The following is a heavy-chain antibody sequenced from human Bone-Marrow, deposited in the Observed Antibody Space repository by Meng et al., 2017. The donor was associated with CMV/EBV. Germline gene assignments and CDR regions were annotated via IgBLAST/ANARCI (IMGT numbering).Heavy chain of an antibody. J-gene: IGHJ6*02. CDR2: ISAYNGNK. CDR3: ARWLVVVPAAQIIYYGMDV. V-gene: IGHV1-18*01. D-gene: IGHD2-2*01. Sequence: ASVKVSCKASGYTFTSYGISWVRQAPGQGLEWMGWISAYNGNKNKAQKLQGRVTMNTDTSTSTDYLELRSLRSVDTAVYYYARWLVVVPAAQIIYYGMDVWGQGTTVTVSS. CDR1: GYTFTSYG.